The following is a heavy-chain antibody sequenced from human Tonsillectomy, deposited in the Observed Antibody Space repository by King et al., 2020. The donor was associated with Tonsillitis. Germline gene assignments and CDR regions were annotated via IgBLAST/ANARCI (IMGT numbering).Heavy chain of an antibody. D-gene: IGHD2-2*01. Sequence: VQLQQWDAGLLKPSETLSLTCAVYGGSFSGYYWSWIRQPPGKGLEWIGEIYHSGSTNYNPSLKSRVTISLDTSKNQFSLKLSPVTAADTAVYYCATSGARYCSSTSCYPPLEYWGQGTLVTVSS. CDR3: ATSGARYCSSTSCYPPLEY. CDR2: IYHSGST. J-gene: IGHJ4*02. CDR1: GGSFSGYY. V-gene: IGHV4-34*01.